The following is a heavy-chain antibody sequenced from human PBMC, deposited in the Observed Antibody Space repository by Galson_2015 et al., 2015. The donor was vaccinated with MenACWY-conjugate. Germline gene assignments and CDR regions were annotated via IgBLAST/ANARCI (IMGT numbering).Heavy chain of an antibody. V-gene: IGHV3-7*03. CDR1: GFTFSGFW. CDR2: IRHDGSEK. Sequence: SLRLSCAAYGFTFSGFWMGWVRQSPGKGLEWVAYIRHDGSEKYYVDSVKGRFTISRDNAKNSVFLQMSSLRAEDTALYYCARGLPAIHCSPNFCLPNWFDPWGQGTLVTVSS. CDR3: ARGLPAIHCSPNFCLPNWFDP. J-gene: IGHJ5*02. D-gene: IGHD2-15*01.